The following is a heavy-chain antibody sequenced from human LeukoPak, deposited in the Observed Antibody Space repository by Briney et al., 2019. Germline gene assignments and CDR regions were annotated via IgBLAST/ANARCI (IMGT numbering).Heavy chain of an antibody. J-gene: IGHJ4*02. CDR2: IYSGGST. CDR3: ASGWFGELTLGY. Sequence: PGGSLRLSRAASGFTVSSNYMSWVRQAPWKGLEWVSVIYSGGSTYYADSVKGRFTISRDNSKNTLYLQMNSLRAEDTAVYYCASGWFGELTLGYWGQGTLVTVSS. D-gene: IGHD3-10*01. V-gene: IGHV3-66*01. CDR1: GFTVSSNY.